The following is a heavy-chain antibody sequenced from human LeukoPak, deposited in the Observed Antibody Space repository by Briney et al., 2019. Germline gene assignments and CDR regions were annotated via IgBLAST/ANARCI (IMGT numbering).Heavy chain of an antibody. Sequence: GGSLRLSCADSGITFSGNWMSWVRQAPGKGLEWLAHIKPDGSEKYYVDSVRGRFTISRDNAENSLYLEMNSLRAEDTAVYYCARDRDWSFDYWGQGTLVTVSS. D-gene: IGHD3/OR15-3a*01. CDR1: GITFSGNW. CDR3: ARDRDWSFDY. J-gene: IGHJ4*02. CDR2: IKPDGSEK. V-gene: IGHV3-7*05.